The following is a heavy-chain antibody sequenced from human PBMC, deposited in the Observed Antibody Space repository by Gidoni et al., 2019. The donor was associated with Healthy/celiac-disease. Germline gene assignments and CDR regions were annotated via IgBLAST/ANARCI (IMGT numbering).Heavy chain of an antibody. CDR3: ASQYYDFWSGTYYYGMDV. D-gene: IGHD3-3*01. V-gene: IGHV4-39*01. J-gene: IGHJ6*02. CDR1: GGSISSSSYY. Sequence: QLQLQESGPGLVKPSETLSLTCTVSGGSISSSSYYWGWIRQPPGKGLEWIGSIYYSGSTYYNPSLKSRVTISVDTSKNQFSLKLSSVTAADTAVYYCASQYYDFWSGTYYYGMDVWGQGTTVTVSS. CDR2: IYYSGST.